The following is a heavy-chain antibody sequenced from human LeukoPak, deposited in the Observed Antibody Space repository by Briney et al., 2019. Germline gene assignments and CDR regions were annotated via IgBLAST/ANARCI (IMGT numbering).Heavy chain of an antibody. CDR1: GYTFTSYG. D-gene: IGHD2-2*01. CDR2: ISAYNGNT. V-gene: IGHV1-18*01. CDR3: ARVYTYCSSSSCHDY. Sequence: ASVKVSCKASGYTFTSYGISWVRQAPGQGLEWMGWISAYNGNTNYAQKLQGRVTMTTDTSTSTAYMELRSLRSDDTAVYYCARVYTYCSSSSCHDYWGQGTLVTVPS. J-gene: IGHJ4*02.